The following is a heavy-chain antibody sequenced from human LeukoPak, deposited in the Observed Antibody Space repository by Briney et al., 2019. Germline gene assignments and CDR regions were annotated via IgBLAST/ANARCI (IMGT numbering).Heavy chain of an antibody. D-gene: IGHD3-3*01. CDR2: INHSGST. CDR1: GGSFSDYY. Sequence: SETLSLTCAVYGGSFSDYYWSWIRQPPGKGLEWIGEINHSGSTNYNPSLKSRVTISVDTSKNQFSLKLSSVTAADTAVYYCARVLRPFTIFGVVFKPIDYFDYWGQGTLVTVSS. V-gene: IGHV4-34*01. J-gene: IGHJ4*02. CDR3: ARVLRPFTIFGVVFKPIDYFDY.